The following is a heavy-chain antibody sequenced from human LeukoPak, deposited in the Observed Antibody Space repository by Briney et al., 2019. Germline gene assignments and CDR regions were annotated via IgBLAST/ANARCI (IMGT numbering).Heavy chain of an antibody. V-gene: IGHV4-59*01. CDR3: ARAVGGDGSGSL. D-gene: IGHD3-10*01. J-gene: IGHJ4*02. CDR1: GDSISTYY. Sequence: ASETLSLTCTVSGDSISTYYWSWIRQPPGKGLEWIGYIYYRVTSDYNPSLKSRVTMSVDMSTRQISLKLRSVTAADTAVYYCARAVGGDGSGSLWGPGTLVTVSS. CDR2: IYYRVTS.